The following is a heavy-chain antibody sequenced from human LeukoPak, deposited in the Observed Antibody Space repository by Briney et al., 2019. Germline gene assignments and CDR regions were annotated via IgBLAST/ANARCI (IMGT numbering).Heavy chain of an antibody. J-gene: IGHJ3*02. CDR2: ISGSGGST. V-gene: IGHV3-23*01. CDR1: GFTFSSYA. CDR3: TVVVVPAAYDAFDI. Sequence: GRSLRLSCAASGFTFSSYAMSWVRQAPGKGLEWVSAISGSGGSTYYADSVKGRFTISRDNSKNTLYLQVNSLRAEDTAVYYCTVVVVPAAYDAFDIWGQGTMVTVSS. D-gene: IGHD2-2*01.